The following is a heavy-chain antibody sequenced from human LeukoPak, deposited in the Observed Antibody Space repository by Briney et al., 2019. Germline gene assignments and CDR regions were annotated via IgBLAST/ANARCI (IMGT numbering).Heavy chain of an antibody. D-gene: IGHD1-14*01. CDR1: GFTFSNYA. V-gene: IGHV3-23*01. J-gene: IGHJ4*02. CDR2: LSSGASGI. Sequence: PGGSLRLSCAASGFTFSNYAMSWVRQAPGKGPEWVSGLSSGASGIFYADSVKGRFTISRDNSKNTLYLQMNSLRAEDTAVYYCARARDRVKYYFDYWGQGTLVTVSS. CDR3: ARARDRVKYYFDY.